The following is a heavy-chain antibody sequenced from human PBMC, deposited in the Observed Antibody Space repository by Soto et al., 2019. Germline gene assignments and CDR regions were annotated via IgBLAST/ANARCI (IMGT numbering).Heavy chain of an antibody. CDR1: GITFSDAW. V-gene: IGHV3-15*01. CDR2: VKSKTDGETT. D-gene: IGHD1-1*01. J-gene: IGHJ4*02. CDR3: VASVNWISSFDY. Sequence: EVHLVESGGGSVKPGGSLRLSCAASGITFSDAWMTWVRQAPGKGLEWIGRVKSKTDGETTDYAAPVKGRFVVSRDDSRNMLFLQMNSPKNDDTAIYYCVASVNWISSFDYWGQGTLVTVSS.